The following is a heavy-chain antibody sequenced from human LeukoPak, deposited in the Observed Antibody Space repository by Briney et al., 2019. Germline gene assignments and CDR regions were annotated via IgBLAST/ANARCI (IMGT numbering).Heavy chain of an antibody. V-gene: IGHV3-23*01. Sequence: PGGSLRLSCAASGFTFSSFAMSWVRQARGKGLEWVSAISGSGGSTYYADSVKGRFTISRDNSKNTLYLKMHTLRAEDTAVYYCAKKRTYYFDYWGQGTLVTVSS. CDR1: GFTFSSFA. J-gene: IGHJ4*02. CDR3: AKKRTYYFDY. CDR2: ISGSGGST.